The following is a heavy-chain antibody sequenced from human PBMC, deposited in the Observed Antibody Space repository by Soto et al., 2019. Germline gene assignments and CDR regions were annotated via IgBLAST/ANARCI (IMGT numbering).Heavy chain of an antibody. CDR3: AREYSSSWYFEVTWGYYGMDV. V-gene: IGHV3-33*01. J-gene: IGHJ6*02. CDR2: IWYDGSNK. CDR1: GFTFSSYG. Sequence: QVQLVESGGGVVQPGRSLRLSCAASGFTFSSYGMHWVRQAPGKGLEWVAVIWYDGSNKYYADSVKGRFTISRDNSKNTLYLQMNSLRAEDTAVYYCAREYSSSWYFEVTWGYYGMDVWGQGTTVTVSS. D-gene: IGHD6-13*01.